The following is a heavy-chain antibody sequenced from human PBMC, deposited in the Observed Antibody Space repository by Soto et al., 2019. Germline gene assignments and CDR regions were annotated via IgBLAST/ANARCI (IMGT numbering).Heavy chain of an antibody. CDR1: GLTLRNFG. D-gene: IGHD2-8*01. CDR3: AKEFEGVPDQ. J-gene: IGHJ6*03. CDR2: ISGGDGDNT. Sequence: PGGSLRLSCAASGLTLRNFGMGWVRQAPGKGLEWVSSISGGDGDNTYYADSVKGRFTVSRDNSKNTLYLQMNSLRAVDTALYYCAKEFEGVPDQWGKGSRVTVS. V-gene: IGHV3-23*01.